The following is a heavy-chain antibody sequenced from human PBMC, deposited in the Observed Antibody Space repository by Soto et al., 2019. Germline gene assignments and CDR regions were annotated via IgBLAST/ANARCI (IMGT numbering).Heavy chain of an antibody. CDR3: KTGDFYKFAY. CDR1: VVSITSSNW. Sequence: SETLSLTCAVSVVSITSSNWWSWVRQPPGKGLEWLGQISHSGSTDYNPSLKSRVSISVDKSKNRLSLKLSSVTAADTALYYCKTGDFYKFAYWAKGTLVTV. D-gene: IGHD2-21*02. J-gene: IGHJ4*02. V-gene: IGHV4-4*02. CDR2: ISHSGST.